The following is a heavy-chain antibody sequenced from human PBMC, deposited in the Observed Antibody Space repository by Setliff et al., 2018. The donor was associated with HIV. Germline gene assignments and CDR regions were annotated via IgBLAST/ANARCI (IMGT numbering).Heavy chain of an antibody. CDR2: IHTSGRT. J-gene: IGHJ4*02. CDR3: ARHPREETQRNYKFDS. V-gene: IGHV4-4*09. Sequence: PSETLSLTCTVSGGSNSGDYWSWIRQPPGKGLGWIGYIHTSGRTNYNYPFKTRATISRDTSKNQFSLRLSSVTATDTAMYYCARHPREETQRNYKFDSWGQGTLVTAPQ. D-gene: IGHD1-7*01. CDR1: GGSNSGDY.